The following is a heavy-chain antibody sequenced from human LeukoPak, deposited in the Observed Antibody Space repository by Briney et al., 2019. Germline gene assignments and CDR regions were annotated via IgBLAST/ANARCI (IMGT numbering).Heavy chain of an antibody. V-gene: IGHV3-74*01. CDR3: AVNGVAAYYFDY. CDR1: GFTFSRNW. D-gene: IGHD2-15*01. J-gene: IGHJ4*02. CDR2: INSDGRST. Sequence: GGSLRLSCAASGFTFSRNWMHWVRQVPGKGLVWVSRINSDGRSTNYADSVKGRFTISRDNAKNTLYLQMNSLRAEDTAVYYCAVNGVAAYYFDYWGQGTLVTVSS.